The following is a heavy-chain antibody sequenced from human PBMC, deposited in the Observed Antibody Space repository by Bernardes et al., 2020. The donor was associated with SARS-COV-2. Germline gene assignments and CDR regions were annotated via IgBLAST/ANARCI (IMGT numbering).Heavy chain of an antibody. V-gene: IGHV4-34*01. CDR2: INHSGST. CDR1: GGSFSGYY. J-gene: IGHJ5*02. D-gene: IGHD2-15*01. CDR3: ARGLSIVVVANNWFDP. Sequence: SETLSLTFAFYGGSFSGYYWSWIRQPPGKGLEWIGEINHSGSTNYNPSLKSRVTISVDTSKNQFSLKLSSVTAADTAVYYCARGLSIVVVANNWFDPWGQGTLVTVYS.